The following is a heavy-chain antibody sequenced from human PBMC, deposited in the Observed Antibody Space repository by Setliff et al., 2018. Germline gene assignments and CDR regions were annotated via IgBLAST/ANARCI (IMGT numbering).Heavy chain of an antibody. J-gene: IGHJ3*02. CDR2: VFSGDSDT. CDR3: ARLPGYIDAFDI. D-gene: IGHD2-2*02. V-gene: IGHV5-51*01. Sequence: GESLKLSCKGSGYRFTTYWIGWVRQMPGKGLEWMGIVFSGDSDTRYSPSFQGQVTMSADKSINTAYLQWSSLKASDTAMYYCARLPGYIDAFDIWGQGTMVTVSS. CDR1: GYRFTTYW.